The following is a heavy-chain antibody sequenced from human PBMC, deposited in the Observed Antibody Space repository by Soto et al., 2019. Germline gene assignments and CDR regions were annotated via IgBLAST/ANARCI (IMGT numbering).Heavy chain of an antibody. CDR1: GYTFTIYW. CDR3: ARPANTVADHFDL. D-gene: IGHD4-17*01. Sequence: GESLKISCHVSGYTFTIYWIGWVRQMPGKGLEWMGIIYPSDSYTRYSPSFQGQDTISAEQSINTAYLQWDSLKASDTAIYYCARPANTVADHFDLWGQGTPVTVSS. V-gene: IGHV5-51*01. CDR2: IYPSDSYT. J-gene: IGHJ4*02.